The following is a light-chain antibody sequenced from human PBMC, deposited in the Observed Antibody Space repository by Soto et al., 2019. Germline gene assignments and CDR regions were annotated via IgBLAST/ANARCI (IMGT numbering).Light chain of an antibody. Sequence: DLQMTQSPSSLSASVGDRVTITCQASQDISNSLNWYQQKPGKAPKLLIYDASNLETGVPSRFSGSGSGTDFIFTISGLQPEDFGTYYCQNHDGLPQFGPGSKVDVK. CDR2: DAS. CDR1: QDISNS. V-gene: IGKV1-33*01. J-gene: IGKJ3*01. CDR3: QNHDGLPQ.